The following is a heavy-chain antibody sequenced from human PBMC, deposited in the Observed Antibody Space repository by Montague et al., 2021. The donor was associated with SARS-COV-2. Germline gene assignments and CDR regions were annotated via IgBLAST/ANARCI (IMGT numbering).Heavy chain of an antibody. D-gene: IGHD3-10*01. Sequence: SLRLSGAASGFSFSSYEMNWVRQAPGKGLEWLSYISSRGDHIYYTDSVXGLFTVSRDNAGSSLFLQIDSLRVEDTAVYYCATDRRPDSDGSGSLDNWGQGTLVTVSS. CDR3: ATDRRPDSDGSGSLDN. V-gene: IGHV3-48*03. CDR1: GFSFSSYE. J-gene: IGHJ4*02. CDR2: ISSRGDHI.